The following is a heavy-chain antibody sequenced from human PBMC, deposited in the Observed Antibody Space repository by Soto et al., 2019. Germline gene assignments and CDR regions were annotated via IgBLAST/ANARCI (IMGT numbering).Heavy chain of an antibody. CDR1: GFTFSSYS. CDR2: ISSSSSTI. V-gene: IGHV3-48*01. D-gene: IGHD3-10*01. J-gene: IGHJ4*02. CDR3: ARGVQPYGSDY. Sequence: EVQLVESGGGLVQPGGSLRLSYAASGFTFSSYSMNWVRQAPGKGLEWVSYISSSSSTIYYADSVKGRFTISRDNAKNSLYLQMNSLRAEDTAVYYCARGVQPYGSDYWGQGTLVTVSS.